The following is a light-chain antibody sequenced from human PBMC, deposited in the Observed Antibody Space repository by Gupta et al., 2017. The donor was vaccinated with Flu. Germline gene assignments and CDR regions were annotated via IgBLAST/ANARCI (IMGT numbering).Light chain of an antibody. Sequence: DLQMTQSPSSLSASVGDRVTITCRASQSISSYLNWYQQKPGKAPKLLIYAASRMHSGVPSRFSGSGSGTDFTLTISRLQPEDFATYYCQQGNSTPITFGRGTKVEIK. J-gene: IGKJ4*01. CDR1: QSISSY. CDR2: AAS. V-gene: IGKV1-39*01. CDR3: QQGNSTPIT.